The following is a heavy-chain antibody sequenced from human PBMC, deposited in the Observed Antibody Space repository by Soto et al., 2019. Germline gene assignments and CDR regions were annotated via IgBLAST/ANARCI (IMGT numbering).Heavy chain of an antibody. V-gene: IGHV4-39*01. CDR1: GGSISSSSYY. Sequence: QLQLQESGPGLVKPSETLSLTCTVSGGSISSSSYYWGWIRQPPGKGLEWIGSIYYSGSTYYNPSLKSRVTISVDTSKNQFSLKLSSVTAADTAVYYCARRFTEGHLDYWGQGTLVTVSS. CDR3: ARRFTEGHLDY. J-gene: IGHJ4*02. D-gene: IGHD3-16*01. CDR2: IYYSGST.